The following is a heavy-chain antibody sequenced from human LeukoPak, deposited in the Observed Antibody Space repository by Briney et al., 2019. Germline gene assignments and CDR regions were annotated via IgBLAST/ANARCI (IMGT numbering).Heavy chain of an antibody. CDR3: ARAEGGGGYLEY. CDR2: IKQDGSEK. D-gene: IGHD3-22*01. J-gene: IGHJ4*02. CDR1: GFTFSSYW. Sequence: GRSLRLSCAPSGFTFSSYWMSWVRQAPGKGLEWVANIKQDGSEKYYVDSVKGRFTISRDNAKNSLYLQMNSLRAEDTAVYYCARAEGGGGYLEYWGQGTLVTVSS. V-gene: IGHV3-7*05.